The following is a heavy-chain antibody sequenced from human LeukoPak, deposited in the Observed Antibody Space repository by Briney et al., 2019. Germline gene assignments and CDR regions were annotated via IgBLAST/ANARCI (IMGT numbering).Heavy chain of an antibody. V-gene: IGHV4-34*01. CDR1: GGSFSGYY. D-gene: IGHD3-10*01. CDR2: INHSGST. Sequence: SETLSLTCAVYGGSFSGYYWSWIRQPPGKGLEWIGEINHSGSTNYNPSLKSRVTISVDTSKNQFSLKLSSVTAADTAVYYCAREKGYPFGEGWFDPWGQGTLVTVSS. J-gene: IGHJ5*02. CDR3: AREKGYPFGEGWFDP.